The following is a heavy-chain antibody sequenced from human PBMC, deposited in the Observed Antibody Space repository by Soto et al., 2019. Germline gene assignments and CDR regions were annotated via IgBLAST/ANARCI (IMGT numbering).Heavy chain of an antibody. CDR1: GGTFSSYA. D-gene: IGHD3-10*01. V-gene: IGHV1-69*13. J-gene: IGHJ5*02. CDR2: IIPIFGTA. CDR3: ARDLVKYYGSGSRPYNWFDP. Sequence: SVKVSCKASGGTFSSYAISWVRQAPGQGLEWMGGIIPIFGTANYAQKFQGRVTITADESTSTAYMELSSLRSEDTAVYYCARDLVKYYGSGSRPYNWFDPWGQGTLVTVSS.